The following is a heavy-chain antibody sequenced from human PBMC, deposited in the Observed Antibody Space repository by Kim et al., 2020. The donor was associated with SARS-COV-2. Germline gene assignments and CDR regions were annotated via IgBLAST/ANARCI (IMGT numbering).Heavy chain of an antibody. J-gene: IGHJ5*02. CDR3: ARSADRASFNWFDP. D-gene: IGHD1-26*01. CDR2: IIPVFRTI. Sequence: SVKVSCKASGGTFSNYGFSWVRQAPGQGLEWMGGIIPVFRTIKYAEKFEGRVTISADEATRTVYMELSSLTSEDTAMYYCARSADRASFNWFDPWGQGTRVTVSS. CDR1: GGTFSNYG. V-gene: IGHV1-69*13.